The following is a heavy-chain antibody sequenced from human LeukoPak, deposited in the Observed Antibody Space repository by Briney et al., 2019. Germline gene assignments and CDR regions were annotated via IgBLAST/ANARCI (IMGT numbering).Heavy chain of an antibody. Sequence: AAVKDSRKVPGYSLTELSIYWVRQAPGKGPEWMGGFDPEVGETIYAQKLQSGDTTTEDTFTNTAYMELSSLRSEDTAVYYCSTVLYCGGDCYYYGMDVWGQGTTVTVSS. D-gene: IGHD2-21*01. J-gene: IGHJ6*02. V-gene: IGHV1-24*01. CDR1: GYSLTELS. CDR2: FDPEVGET. CDR3: STVLYCGGDCYYYGMDV.